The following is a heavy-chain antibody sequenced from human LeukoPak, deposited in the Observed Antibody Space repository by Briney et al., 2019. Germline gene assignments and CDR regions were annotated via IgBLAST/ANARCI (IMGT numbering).Heavy chain of an antibody. CDR3: ARDRYSSSWSYYYYYMDD. J-gene: IGHJ6*03. CDR1: GFTFSGYG. Sequence: GGSLRLSCAASGFTFSGYGMDWVRQAPGKGLEWVSYISSSGSTIYYADSVKGRFTISRDNAKNSLYLQMNSLRAEDTAVYYCARDRYSSSWSYYYYYMDDWGKGTTVTVSS. CDR2: ISSSGSTI. V-gene: IGHV3-48*03. D-gene: IGHD6-13*01.